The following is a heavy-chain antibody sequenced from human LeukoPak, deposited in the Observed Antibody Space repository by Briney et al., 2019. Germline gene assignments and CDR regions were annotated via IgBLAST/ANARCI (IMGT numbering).Heavy chain of an antibody. Sequence: ASVKVSCKASGYTFTSYDISWVRQAPGQGLEWVGWINAYNGDTIYAHKLQGRVTMTTDTSTSTAYMELRSLRSDDTAVYYCARGPLHVVVPAATWFDPWGQGILVTVSS. CDR3: ARGPLHVVVPAATWFDP. V-gene: IGHV1-18*01. J-gene: IGHJ5*02. CDR2: INAYNGDT. D-gene: IGHD2-2*01. CDR1: GYTFTSYD.